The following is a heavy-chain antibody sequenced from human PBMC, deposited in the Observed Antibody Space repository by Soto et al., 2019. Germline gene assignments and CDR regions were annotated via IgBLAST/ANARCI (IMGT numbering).Heavy chain of an antibody. CDR1: GGTFDNYA. V-gene: IGHV1-69*12. CDR3: ARTYHYDSGGKPYFYYGMDV. CDR2: IIPMLDSA. D-gene: IGHD3-22*01. J-gene: IGHJ6*02. Sequence: QVQLVQSGAEVKEPGSSVKVSCKASGGTFDNYAITWVRQAPGQGLEWMGGIIPMLDSANYADKFQDRVTITADESTSTAYMAVSSLRSEDTAVYYCARTYHYDSGGKPYFYYGMDVWGQGTTVTVSS.